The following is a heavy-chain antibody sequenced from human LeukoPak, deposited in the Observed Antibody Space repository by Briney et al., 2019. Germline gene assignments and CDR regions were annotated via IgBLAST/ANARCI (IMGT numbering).Heavy chain of an antibody. J-gene: IGHJ4*02. CDR3: ARHLRIQGEFDY. CDR2: VYHTGST. Sequence: KPSENLSLTCSVSGGSIRGYYWSWIRQPPGRGLEWVGFVYHTGSTTYNPSLKSRVTISLDTSMNHFSLRLTSVTAADTAFYYCARHLRIQGEFDYWGQGSLVTVSS. CDR1: GGSIRGYY. V-gene: IGHV4-59*08. D-gene: IGHD5-18*01.